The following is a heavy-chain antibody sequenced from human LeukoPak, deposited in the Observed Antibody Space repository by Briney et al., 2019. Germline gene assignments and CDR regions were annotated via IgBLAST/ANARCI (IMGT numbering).Heavy chain of an antibody. J-gene: IGHJ6*02. CDR3: AISGYSYGFRDYYYYGMDV. D-gene: IGHD5-18*01. CDR2: ISGDGGST. V-gene: IGHV3-43*02. Sequence: GGSLRLSCAASGFTFDDYAMHWVRQAPGKGLEWVSLISGDGGSTYYADSVKGRFTISRDNSKNSLYLQMNSLRTEDTALYYYAISGYSYGFRDYYYYGMDVWGQGTTVTVSS. CDR1: GFTFDDYA.